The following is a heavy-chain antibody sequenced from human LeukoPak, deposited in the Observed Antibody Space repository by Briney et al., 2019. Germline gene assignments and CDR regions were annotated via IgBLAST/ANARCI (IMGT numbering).Heavy chain of an antibody. CDR1: GFTFSSYA. V-gene: IGHV3-30*01. CDR2: ISYDGSNK. CDR3: ARDSLGYCTNGVCYPYYFDY. D-gene: IGHD2-8*01. J-gene: IGHJ4*02. Sequence: PGRSLRLSCAASGFTFSSYAMHWVRQAPGKGLEWVAVISYDGSNKYYADSVKGRFNISRDNSKNTMYLQMNSLRAEDTAVYYCARDSLGYCTNGVCYPYYFDYWGQGTLVTVSS.